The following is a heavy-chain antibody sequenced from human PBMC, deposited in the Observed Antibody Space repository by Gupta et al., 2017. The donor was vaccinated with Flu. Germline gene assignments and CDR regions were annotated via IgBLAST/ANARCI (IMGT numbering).Heavy chain of an antibody. V-gene: IGHV3-53*01. CDR3: SRSDAREHAFLQ. J-gene: IGHJ4*02. CDR2: IVNGDTT. CDR1: FSVNTGY. Sequence: FSVNTGYMSWVRQAPGKGLEWVAVIVNGDTTREPESVRGRFTIYTDNRRNVVYLHMKKLRDDDTATYYWSRSDAREHAFLQWGRGTLVQVSS. D-gene: IGHD1-1*01.